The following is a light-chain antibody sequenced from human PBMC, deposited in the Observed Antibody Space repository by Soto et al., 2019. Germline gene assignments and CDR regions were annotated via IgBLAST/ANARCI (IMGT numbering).Light chain of an antibody. CDR1: SSDVGGYNY. J-gene: IGLJ1*01. CDR3: SSYTTSTTVV. V-gene: IGLV2-14*01. Sequence: QSVLTQPASVSGSPGQSITISCTGTSSDVGGYNYVSWYQQHPGKAPKVMIYEVSNRPSGVSDRLSGSKSGNTASLTISGLQAEDEADYYCSSYTTSTTVVFGTGTKVTVL. CDR2: EVS.